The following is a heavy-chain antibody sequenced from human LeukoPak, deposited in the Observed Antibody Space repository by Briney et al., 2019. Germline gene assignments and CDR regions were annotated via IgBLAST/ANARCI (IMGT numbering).Heavy chain of an antibody. D-gene: IGHD3-22*01. J-gene: IGHJ4*02. CDR1: GFTFSSYE. CDR3: ARERPPSSGYLGGAFDY. Sequence: PGGSLRLSCAASGFTFSSYEMNWVRQAPGKGLEWVSYISSSGSTIYYADSVKGRFTISRDNAKNSLYLQMNSLRAEDTAVYYCARERPPSSGYLGGAFDYWGQGTLVTVSS. V-gene: IGHV3-48*03. CDR2: ISSSGSTI.